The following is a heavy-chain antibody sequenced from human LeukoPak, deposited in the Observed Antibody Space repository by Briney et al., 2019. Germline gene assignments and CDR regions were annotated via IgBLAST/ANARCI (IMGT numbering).Heavy chain of an antibody. CDR1: GDSISSGSFY. D-gene: IGHD6-13*01. V-gene: IGHV4-61*02. CDR3: ARDVLAAPGTFDY. J-gene: IGHJ4*02. Sequence: SETLSLTCTVSGDSISSGSFYWSWIRQPAGRGLEWIGRIYPSGSTNYNPSLKSRVTISVDTSKNQFSLKLSSVAAADTAVYYCARDVLAAPGTFDYWGQGTLVTVSS. CDR2: IYPSGST.